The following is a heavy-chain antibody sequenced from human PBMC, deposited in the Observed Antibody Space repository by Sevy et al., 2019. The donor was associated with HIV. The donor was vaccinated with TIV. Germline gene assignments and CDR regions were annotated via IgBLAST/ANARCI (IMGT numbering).Heavy chain of an antibody. CDR1: GGSISSYF. D-gene: IGHD1-1*01. J-gene: IGHJ4*02. Sequence: SETLSLTCSVSGGSISSYFWTWVRQSPGKGLEWIGNIYFTGNTDYSPSLKGRFTLSLDTSKSQFSLKLKTVTAADTAIYFCARDSTTRPRVLDYWGQGTLVTVSS. CDR3: ARDSTTRPRVLDY. CDR2: IYFTGNT. V-gene: IGHV4-59*01.